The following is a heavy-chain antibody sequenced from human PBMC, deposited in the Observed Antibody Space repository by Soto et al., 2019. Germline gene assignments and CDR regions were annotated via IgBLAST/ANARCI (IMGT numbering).Heavy chain of an antibody. CDR3: AKGIRITMIVVAPDAFDI. Sequence: GGSLRLSCAASGFTFSSYGMHWVRQAPGKGLEWVAVISYDGSNKYYADSVKGRFTISRDNSKNTLYLQMNSLRAEDTAVYYCAKGIRITMIVVAPDAFDIWVQGTMVTVSS. CDR2: ISYDGSNK. CDR1: GFTFSSYG. J-gene: IGHJ3*02. V-gene: IGHV3-30*18. D-gene: IGHD3-22*01.